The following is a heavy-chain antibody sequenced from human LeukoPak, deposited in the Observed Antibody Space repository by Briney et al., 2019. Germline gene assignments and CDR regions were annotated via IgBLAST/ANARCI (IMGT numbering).Heavy chain of an antibody. V-gene: IGHV3-21*06. J-gene: IGHJ4*02. CDR1: GFTFSSYS. D-gene: IGHD2-2*01. CDR3: TRDMSSSCWHALDH. CDR2: IGGGSSDT. Sequence: GGSLRLSCAASGFTFSSYSMDWVRQAPGKGLEWVSYIGGGSSDTHYADSVKGRFTMSRDNAKNSVYLEMNSLRVEDTAVYYCTRDMSSSCWHALDHWGQGILVTVSS.